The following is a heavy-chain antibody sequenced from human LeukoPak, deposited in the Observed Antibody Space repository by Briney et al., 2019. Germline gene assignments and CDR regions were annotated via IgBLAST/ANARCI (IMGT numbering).Heavy chain of an antibody. CDR2: INHSGST. J-gene: IGHJ4*02. V-gene: IGHV4-34*01. Sequence: SETRSLTCAVYGGSFSGYYWSWIRQPPGKGLEWIGEINHSGSTNYNPSLKSRVTISVDTSKNQFSLKLSSVTAADTAVYYCAFGGVIGPDYWGQGTQVTVSS. CDR3: AFGGVIGPDY. CDR1: GGSFSGYY. D-gene: IGHD3-16*02.